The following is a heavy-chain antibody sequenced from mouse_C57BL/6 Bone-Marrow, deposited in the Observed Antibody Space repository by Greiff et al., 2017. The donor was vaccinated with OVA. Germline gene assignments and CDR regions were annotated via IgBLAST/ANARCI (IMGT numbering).Heavy chain of an antibody. Sequence: VQLQQSGPELVKPGASVKISCKASGYTFTDYYMNWVKQSHGKSLEWIGDINPNNGGTSYNQKFKGKATLTVDKSSSPAYMELRSLTSEDSAVYYCASGDGSSYGFAYWGQGTLVTVSA. CDR1: GYTFTDYY. CDR3: ASGDGSSYGFAY. D-gene: IGHD1-1*01. J-gene: IGHJ3*01. CDR2: INPNNGGT. V-gene: IGHV1-26*01.